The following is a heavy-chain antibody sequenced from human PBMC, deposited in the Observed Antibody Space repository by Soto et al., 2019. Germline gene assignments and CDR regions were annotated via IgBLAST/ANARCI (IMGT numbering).Heavy chain of an antibody. Sequence: QIQLLQSGAEVKKPGASVKVTCKASGYTFRHFGISWVRQAPGQGLEWMGWISAYNANANYAQKFQGRLPMTADTSTSTAYMELRSLRSEDTAVYYCARENSYFDYWGKGTLVTVSS. J-gene: IGHJ4*02. CDR2: ISAYNANA. V-gene: IGHV1-18*01. CDR1: GYTFRHFG. CDR3: ARENSYFDY.